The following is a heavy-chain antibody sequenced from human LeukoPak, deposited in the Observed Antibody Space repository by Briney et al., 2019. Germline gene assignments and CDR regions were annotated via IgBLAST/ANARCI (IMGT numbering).Heavy chain of an antibody. CDR1: GGSISSGSYY. J-gene: IGHJ5*02. Sequence: SQTLSLTCTVSGGSISSGSYYWSWIRQPPGKGLEWIGYIYYSGSTNYNPSLKSRVTISVDTSKNQFSLKLSSVTAADTAVYYCARGAVKFDPWGQGTLVTVSS. CDR2: IYYSGST. V-gene: IGHV4-61*01. CDR3: ARGAVKFDP.